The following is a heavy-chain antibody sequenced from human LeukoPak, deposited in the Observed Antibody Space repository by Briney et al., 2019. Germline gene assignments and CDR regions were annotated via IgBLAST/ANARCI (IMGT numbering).Heavy chain of an antibody. CDR3: ARGLLLTAARWFDP. J-gene: IGHJ5*02. CDR2: ISSSSSYI. D-gene: IGHD6-6*01. CDR1: GFTFSSYS. Sequence: PGGSLRLSCAASGFTFSSYSMNWVRQAPGKGLEWVSSISSSSSYIYYADSVKGRFTISRDNAKNSLYLQMNSLRAEGTAVYYCARGLLLTAARWFDPWGQGTLVTVSS. V-gene: IGHV3-21*01.